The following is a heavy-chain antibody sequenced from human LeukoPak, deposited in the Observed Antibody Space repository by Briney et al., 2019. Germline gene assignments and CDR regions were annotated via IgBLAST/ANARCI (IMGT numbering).Heavy chain of an antibody. Sequence: SVKVSCKASGGTFSRYAISWVRQAPGQGLEWMGGIIPIFGTTNYAQKFQGRVTITTDESTSTAYMELSSLRSDDTAVYYCARDWGCSSTSCSGASAFDIWGQGTMVTVSS. J-gene: IGHJ3*02. D-gene: IGHD2-2*01. V-gene: IGHV1-69*05. CDR3: ARDWGCSSTSCSGASAFDI. CDR2: IIPIFGTT. CDR1: GGTFSRYA.